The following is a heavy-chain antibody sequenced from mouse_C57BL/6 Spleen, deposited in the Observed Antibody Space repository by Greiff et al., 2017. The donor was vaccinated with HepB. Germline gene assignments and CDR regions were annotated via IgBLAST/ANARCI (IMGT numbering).Heavy chain of an antibody. D-gene: IGHD1-1*01. V-gene: IGHV2-2*01. Sequence: QVQLQQSGPGLVQPSQSLSITCTVSGFSLTSYGVHWVRQSPGKGLEWLGVIWSGGSTDYNAAFISRLSISKDNSKSQVFFKMNSLQADDTAIYYCARNTPYYYYGSSDYAMDYWGQGTSVTVSS. CDR3: ARNTPYYYYGSSDYAMDY. CDR2: IWSGGST. J-gene: IGHJ4*01. CDR1: GFSLTSYG.